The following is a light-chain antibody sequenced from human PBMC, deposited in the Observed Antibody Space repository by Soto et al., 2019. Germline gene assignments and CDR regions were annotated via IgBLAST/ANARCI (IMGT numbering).Light chain of an antibody. CDR2: EGN. J-gene: IGLJ1*01. CDR1: SSDVGSYNL. Sequence: QSVLTQPASVSGSPGQSITISCTGTSSDVGSYNLVSWYQQHPGKAPKVMIYEGNKRPSGVSNRFSGSKSGNTASLTISGLQAEDEAAYYCCSYAGSSTYLFGTGTKVTVL. CDR3: CSYAGSSTYL. V-gene: IGLV2-23*01.